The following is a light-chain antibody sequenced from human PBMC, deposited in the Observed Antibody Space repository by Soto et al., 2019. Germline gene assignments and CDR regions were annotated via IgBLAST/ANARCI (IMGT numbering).Light chain of an antibody. Sequence: EVVLTQSPGTLSLSPGDRATLSCRASQSVSNNYLAWYQQKPGQAPRLVIFGSSNRATGIPDRFSGSGSGTDFTRTISTLEPDDFAVYFCQQYGTSPPYTFGQGTRLEIK. CDR3: QQYGTSPPYT. J-gene: IGKJ2*01. CDR2: GSS. CDR1: QSVSNNY. V-gene: IGKV3-20*01.